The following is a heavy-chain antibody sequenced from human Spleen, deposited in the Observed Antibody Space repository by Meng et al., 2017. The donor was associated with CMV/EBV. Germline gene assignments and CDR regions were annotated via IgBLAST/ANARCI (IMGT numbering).Heavy chain of an antibody. CDR3: ARDLAYCGGDCYDAFDI. CDR2: ISSSSRYI. D-gene: IGHD2-21*01. Sequence: GESLKISCAASGFTFSSYSMNWVRQAPGKGLEWVSSISSSSRYIYYADSVKGRFTISRDNAKNSVYLQMNSLRADDTAVYYCARDLAYCGGDCYDAFDIWGQGTMVTVSS. CDR1: GFTFSSYS. J-gene: IGHJ3*02. V-gene: IGHV3-21*01.